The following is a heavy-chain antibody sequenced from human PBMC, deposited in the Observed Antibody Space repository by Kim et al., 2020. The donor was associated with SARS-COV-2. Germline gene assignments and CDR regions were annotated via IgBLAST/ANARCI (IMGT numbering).Heavy chain of an antibody. V-gene: IGHV3-23*03. CDR3: EKELGLGFCSYGSCYIL. D-gene: IGHD2-15*01. CDR2: IYSDGSRI. CDR1: GFAFSSFA. Sequence: GGSLRLSCAASGFAFSSFAMSWVRQAPGKGLEWVSLIYSDGSRISYADSVKGRFTISRDNSRNTLYLQMNSLRAEDTAVYYCEKELGLGFCSYGSCYILWRQGPLVTLPS. J-gene: IGHJ4*02.